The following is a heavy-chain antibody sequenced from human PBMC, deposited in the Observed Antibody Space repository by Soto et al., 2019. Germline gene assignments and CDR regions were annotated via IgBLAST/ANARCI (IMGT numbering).Heavy chain of an antibody. V-gene: IGHV1-69*13. CDR1: GSTFSSYA. CDR2: IIPIFGTA. CDR3: ARGILHDYGGPNWFDP. Sequence: GASVKVSCKASGSTFSSYAISWVRQAPGQGLEWMGGIIPIFGTANYAQKFQGRVTITADESTSTAYMELSSLRSEDTAVYYCARGILHDYGGPNWFDPWGQGTLVTVSS. J-gene: IGHJ5*02. D-gene: IGHD4-17*01.